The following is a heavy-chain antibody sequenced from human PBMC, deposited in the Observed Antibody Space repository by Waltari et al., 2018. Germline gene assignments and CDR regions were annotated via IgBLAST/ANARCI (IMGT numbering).Heavy chain of an antibody. J-gene: IGHJ2*01. CDR2: ISSSSSYI. CDR3: ARGPSPRSSFLEWTYGTDWYFDL. Sequence: EVQLVESGGGLVKPGGSLRLSCAASGFTFSSYSMNWVRQAPGKGLDWVSSISSSSSYIYYADSVKGRFTISRDNAKNSLYLQMNSLRAEDTAVYYCARGPSPRSSFLEWTYGTDWYFDLWGRGTLVTVSS. D-gene: IGHD3-3*01. CDR1: GFTFSSYS. V-gene: IGHV3-21*01.